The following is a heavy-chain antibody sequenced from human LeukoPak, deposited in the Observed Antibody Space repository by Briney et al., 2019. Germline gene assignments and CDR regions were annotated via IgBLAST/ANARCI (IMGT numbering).Heavy chain of an antibody. CDR1: GFTFSSYE. D-gene: IGHD5-18*01. CDR3: ARGRYNYGYIFDY. Sequence: GGSLRLSCAASGFTFSSYEMNWVRQAPRKGLEWVSYISSSGSTIYYADSVKGRFTISRDNAKNSLYLQMNSLRAEDTAVYYCARGRYNYGYIFDYWGQGTLVTVSS. J-gene: IGHJ4*02. V-gene: IGHV3-48*03. CDR2: ISSSGSTI.